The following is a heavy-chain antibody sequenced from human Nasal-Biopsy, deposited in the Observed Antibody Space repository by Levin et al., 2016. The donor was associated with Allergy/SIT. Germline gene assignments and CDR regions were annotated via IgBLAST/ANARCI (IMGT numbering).Heavy chain of an antibody. V-gene: IGHV3-23*01. Sequence: GESLKISCTASGFTFSTYAMSWVRQAPGKGLEWVSSISDSGDTTYYADSVKGRITISRDNSKNTLYLQLNSLRAEDTAVYYCAKNVDTTLGWKRFDQWGQGTLVTVSS. CDR3: AKNVDTTLGWKRFDQ. J-gene: IGHJ4*02. CDR2: ISDSGDTT. D-gene: IGHD2-21*01. CDR1: GFTFSTYA.